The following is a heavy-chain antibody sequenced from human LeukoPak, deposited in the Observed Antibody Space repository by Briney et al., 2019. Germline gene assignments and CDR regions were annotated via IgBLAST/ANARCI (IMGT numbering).Heavy chain of an antibody. CDR2: INEDGSEK. D-gene: IGHD1-26*01. Sequence: PGGSLRLSCVASGFPFSSYWMSWLPQAPGKGLEGVANINEDGSEKYYVDSVKGRFTISRDNAKNSLYLQMNGLRAEDTAVYYCTRDHGSYCFDYWGQETLVTVSS. V-gene: IGHV3-7*01. CDR1: GFPFSSYW. J-gene: IGHJ4*02. CDR3: TRDHGSYCFDY.